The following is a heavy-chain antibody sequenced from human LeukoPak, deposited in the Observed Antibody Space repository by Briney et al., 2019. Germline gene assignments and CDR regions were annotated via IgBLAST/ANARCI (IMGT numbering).Heavy chain of an antibody. D-gene: IGHD3-22*01. J-gene: IGHJ4*02. V-gene: IGHV3-23*01. CDR1: GITLSNYG. Sequence: GGSLRLSCAVSGITLSNYGMSWVRQAPGKGLEWVAGISDSGGRTNYADSVKGRFTISRDNPKNALYLQMNSLRAEDTAVYFCAKRGVVIRVILVGFHKEANYFDSWGQGALVTVSS. CDR3: AKRGVVIRVILVGFHKEANYFDS. CDR2: ISDSGGRT.